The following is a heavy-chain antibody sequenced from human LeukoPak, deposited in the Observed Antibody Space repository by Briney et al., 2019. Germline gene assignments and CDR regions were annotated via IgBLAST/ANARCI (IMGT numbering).Heavy chain of an antibody. Sequence: PGGSLRLSCAASGFTFSSYAMNWVRQAPGKGLEWVSGISGSGDNTYYADSVKGRFTISRDNSKNTLYLQMNSLRAEDTAVYYCAKAMYYDILTGYRTYYYYGMDVWGQGTTVTVSS. CDR3: AKAMYYDILTGYRTYYYYGMDV. CDR1: GFTFSSYA. V-gene: IGHV3-23*01. J-gene: IGHJ6*02. D-gene: IGHD3-9*01. CDR2: ISGSGDNT.